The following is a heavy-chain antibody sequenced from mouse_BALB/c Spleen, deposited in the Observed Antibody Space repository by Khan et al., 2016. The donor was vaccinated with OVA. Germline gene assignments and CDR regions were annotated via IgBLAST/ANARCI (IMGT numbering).Heavy chain of an antibody. J-gene: IGHJ3*01. Sequence: EVELVESGGGLVKPGGSLKLSCAASGFTFSDYYMYWVRQTPEKRLEWVATISAGGSYTYYPDSVKGRFTISRDDAKNKLYLQLNSLTSEDTAGYNWARGYDGDPFAYWGQGTLVTVSA. CDR3: ARGYDGDPFAY. D-gene: IGHD2-13*01. CDR2: ISAGGSYT. V-gene: IGHV5-4*02. CDR1: GFTFSDYY.